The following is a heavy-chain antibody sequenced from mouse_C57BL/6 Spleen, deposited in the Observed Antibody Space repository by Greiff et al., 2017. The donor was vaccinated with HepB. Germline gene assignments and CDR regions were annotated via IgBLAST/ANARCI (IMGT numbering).Heavy chain of an antibody. Sequence: QVQLQQPGAELVKPGASVKLSCKASGYTFTSYWMQWVKQRPGQGLEWIGEIDPSDSYTNYNQKFKGKATLTVDTSSSTAYMQLSSLTSEDSSVYYCARHYYGSSSYFDYWGQGTTLTFSS. V-gene: IGHV1-50*01. CDR3: ARHYYGSSSYFDY. CDR2: IDPSDSYT. D-gene: IGHD1-1*01. CDR1: GYTFTSYW. J-gene: IGHJ2*01.